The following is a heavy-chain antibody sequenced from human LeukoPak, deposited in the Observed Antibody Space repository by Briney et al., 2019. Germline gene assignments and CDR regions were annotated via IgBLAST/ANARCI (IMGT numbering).Heavy chain of an antibody. D-gene: IGHD3-10*01. J-gene: IGHJ6*02. Sequence: PSETLSLTCAVSGGSISRSNWWSWVRQPPGKGLEWIGYIYYSGSTNYNPSLKSRVTISVDTSKNQFSLKLSSVTAADTAVYYCARGYGSGSYYNPYYYYYGMDVWGQGTTVTVSS. V-gene: IGHV4-4*02. CDR2: IYYSGST. CDR3: ARGYGSGSYYNPYYYYYGMDV. CDR1: GGSISRSNW.